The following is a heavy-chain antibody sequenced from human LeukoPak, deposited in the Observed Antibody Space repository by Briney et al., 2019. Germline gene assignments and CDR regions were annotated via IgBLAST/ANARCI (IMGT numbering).Heavy chain of an antibody. J-gene: IGHJ6*04. CDR3: ATGSFSSFAMDV. Sequence: ASVEVSCKASGYTFTSYGISWVRQAPGQGLEWMGWISAYNGNTNYAQKLQGRVTMTTDTSTSTAYMELRSLRSEDTAVYYCATGSFSSFAMDVWGKGTTVTVSS. V-gene: IGHV1-18*01. D-gene: IGHD6-6*01. CDR1: GYTFTSYG. CDR2: ISAYNGNT.